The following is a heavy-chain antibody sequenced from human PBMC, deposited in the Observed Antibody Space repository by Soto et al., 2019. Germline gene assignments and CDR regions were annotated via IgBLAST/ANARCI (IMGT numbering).Heavy chain of an antibody. CDR2: ISYDGSNK. CDR3: AIPKYSSSWYDWFDP. Sequence: PGGSLRLSCAASGFTFSSYGMHWVRQAPGKGLEWVAVISYDGSNKYYADSVKGRFTISRDNSKNTLYLQMNSLRAEDTAVYYRAIPKYSSSWYDWFDPWGQGTLVTVSS. V-gene: IGHV3-30*03. D-gene: IGHD6-13*01. J-gene: IGHJ5*02. CDR1: GFTFSSYG.